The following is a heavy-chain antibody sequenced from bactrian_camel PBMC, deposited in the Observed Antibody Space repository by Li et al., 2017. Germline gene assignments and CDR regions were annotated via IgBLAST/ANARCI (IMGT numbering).Heavy chain of an antibody. V-gene: IGHV3S53*01. D-gene: IGHD6*01. CDR2: IDSDGTI. CDR1: GYMFC. J-gene: IGHJ6*01. CDR3: VTLRSWYLGFGY. Sequence: HVQLVESGGGLVQPGGSLRLSCVASGYMFCMGWFRQVPGPGEEREGIAAIDSDGTIRYADNVKGRFTISRDNAQTTLYLQMDSLQSDDTAVYYCVTLRSWYLGFGYWGQGTQVTVS.